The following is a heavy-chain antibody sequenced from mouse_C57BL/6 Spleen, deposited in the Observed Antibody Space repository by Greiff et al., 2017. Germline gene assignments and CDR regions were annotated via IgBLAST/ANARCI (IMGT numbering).Heavy chain of an antibody. CDR3: ARSEGDY. CDR2: VDPSDSYT. J-gene: IGHJ4*01. Sequence: QVQLQQPGAELVMPGASVKLSCKASGYTFTSYWMHWVKQRPGQGLEWIGEVDPSDSYTNYNQKFKGKSTLTVDKSSSTAYMQLSSLTSEDSAVYYCARSEGDYWGQGTSVTVSS. V-gene: IGHV1-69*01. CDR1: GYTFTSYW.